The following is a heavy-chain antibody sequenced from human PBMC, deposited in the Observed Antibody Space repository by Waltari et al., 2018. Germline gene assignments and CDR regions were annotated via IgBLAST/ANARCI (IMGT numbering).Heavy chain of an antibody. CDR3: TRVGYSSGWYGGY. CDR1: GFTFGDYA. V-gene: IGHV3-49*03. CDR2: IRSKTYGGTT. D-gene: IGHD6-19*01. J-gene: IGHJ4*02. Sequence: EVQLVESGGGLVQPGRSLRLSCTASGFTFGDYAMSWFRQAPGKGLEWVGFIRSKTYGGTTEYAASVKGRFTISRDDSKSIAYLQMNSLKTEDTAVYYCTRVGYSSGWYGGYWGQGTLVTVSS.